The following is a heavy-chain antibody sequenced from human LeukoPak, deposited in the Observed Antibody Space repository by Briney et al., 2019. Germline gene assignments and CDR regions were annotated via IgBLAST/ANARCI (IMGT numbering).Heavy chain of an antibody. Sequence: PGGSLRLSCAASGFTFSSSAMTWVRQAPGKGLEWVSTISGSGDRTYYADSVKGRFTISRDNSKNTLFLQMNSLRAEDTAVYYCAKGYYGSGSYGWFDHWGQGTLVTVSS. CDR2: ISGSGDRT. V-gene: IGHV3-23*01. D-gene: IGHD3-10*01. J-gene: IGHJ5*02. CDR1: GFTFSSSA. CDR3: AKGYYGSGSYGWFDH.